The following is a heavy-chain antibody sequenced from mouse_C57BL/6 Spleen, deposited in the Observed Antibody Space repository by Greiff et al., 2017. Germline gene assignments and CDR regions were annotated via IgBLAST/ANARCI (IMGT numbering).Heavy chain of an antibody. Sequence: EVQRVESGGGLVKPGGSLKLSCAASGFTFSDYGMHWVRQAPEKGLAWVAYISSGSSTIYSADTVKGRFTISRDNAKNTLFLQMTSLRSEDTAMYYCARPCYGYDGNFDYWGQGTTLTVSS. CDR2: ISSGSSTI. D-gene: IGHD2-2*01. V-gene: IGHV5-17*01. CDR3: ARPCYGYDGNFDY. CDR1: GFTFSDYG. J-gene: IGHJ2*01.